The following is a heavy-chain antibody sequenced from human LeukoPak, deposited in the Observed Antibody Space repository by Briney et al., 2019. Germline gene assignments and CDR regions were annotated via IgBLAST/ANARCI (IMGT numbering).Heavy chain of an antibody. CDR3: ARLGRGSSPRVYYYGMDV. V-gene: IGHV4-59*12. J-gene: IGHJ6*02. CDR1: GGSISSYY. D-gene: IGHD6-6*01. CDR2: IYYSGST. Sequence: PSETLSLTCTVSGGSISSYYWSWIRQPPGKGLEWIGYIYYSGSTNYNPSLKSRVTISVDTSKNQFSLKLSSVTAADTAVYYCARLGRGSSPRVYYYGMDVWGQGTTVTVSS.